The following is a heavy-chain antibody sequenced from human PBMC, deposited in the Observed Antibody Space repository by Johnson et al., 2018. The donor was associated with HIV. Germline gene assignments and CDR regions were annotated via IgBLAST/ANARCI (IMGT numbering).Heavy chain of an antibody. CDR2: ISYAGSNK. V-gene: IGHV3-30*04. Sequence: QVQLVESGGGVVQPGRSLRLSCAASGFTFSSYAMHWVRQAPGKGLAWVAVISYAGSNKYYADSVKGRFTISRDNSKNTLYLQMNSLRAEDTALYYCAKLYSSSSRYAFDIWGQGTMVTVSS. J-gene: IGHJ3*02. CDR1: GFTFSSYA. D-gene: IGHD6-13*01. CDR3: AKLYSSSSRYAFDI.